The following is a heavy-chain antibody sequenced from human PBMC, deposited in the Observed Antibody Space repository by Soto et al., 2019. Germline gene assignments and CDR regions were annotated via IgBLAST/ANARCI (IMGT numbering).Heavy chain of an antibody. V-gene: IGHV1-69*08. CDR1: GDTFSSYA. D-gene: IGHD2-21*01. Sequence: QVQLVQSGAELKKTGSSVKVSCRASGDTFSSYAVNWVRQAPGRGLEWMGRIITVLGTTDYVQNFKGRLTITAEKSTKTVYMVLSSLRSEDTAVYYCARRRYCGYDCYHKHYYGMDVWGQGTTVTVAS. J-gene: IGHJ6*02. CDR3: ARRRYCGYDCYHKHYYGMDV. CDR2: IITVLGTT.